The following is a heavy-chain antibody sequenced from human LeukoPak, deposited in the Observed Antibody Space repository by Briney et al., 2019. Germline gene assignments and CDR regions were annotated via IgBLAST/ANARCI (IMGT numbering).Heavy chain of an antibody. Sequence: ASVKVSCKASGYTFTSYGISWVRQAPGQGLEWMAWISPYDGDTNYAQKFEGRVTMTTETSTNTAYMELRSLRSDDTAIYYCARDYCTRGGDCYKEDLFDPWGQGTLVTVSA. CDR2: ISPYDGDT. V-gene: IGHV1-18*01. CDR3: ARDYCTRGGDCYKEDLFDP. CDR1: GYTFTSYG. J-gene: IGHJ5*02. D-gene: IGHD2-21*02.